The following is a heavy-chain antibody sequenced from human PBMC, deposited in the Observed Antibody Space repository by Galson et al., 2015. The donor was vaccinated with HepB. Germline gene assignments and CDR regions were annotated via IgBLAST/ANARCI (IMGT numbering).Heavy chain of an antibody. J-gene: IGHJ4*02. CDR2: IYAGDSET. CDR3: ARSSLAAGVTSDF. D-gene: IGHD6-13*01. CDR1: GYSFTRYW. V-gene: IGHV5-51*01. Sequence: QSGAEMKKPGESLKISCKGSGYSFTRYWIGWVRQMPGKGLEWMGIIYAGDSETRYSPSFQGQVTISADKSISTAYLQWSSLKASDTAIYYCARSSLAAGVTSDFWGQGTLVTVSS.